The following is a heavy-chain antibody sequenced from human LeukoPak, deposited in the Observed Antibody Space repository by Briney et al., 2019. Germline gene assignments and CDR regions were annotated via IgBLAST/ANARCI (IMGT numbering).Heavy chain of an antibody. D-gene: IGHD2-2*01. CDR3: ARGPHQHWPLGQF. CDR1: GASVSGSAYY. V-gene: IGHV4-39*02. J-gene: IGHJ4*02. Sequence: SETLSLTCTVSGASVSGSAYYWSWIRQPPGKGLDYIGEINDSGSPIYNPSLKSRVTISVDTSKNQFSVNLTSVTAADTAVYYCARGPHQHWPLGQFWGQGSLVTVSS. CDR2: INDSGSP.